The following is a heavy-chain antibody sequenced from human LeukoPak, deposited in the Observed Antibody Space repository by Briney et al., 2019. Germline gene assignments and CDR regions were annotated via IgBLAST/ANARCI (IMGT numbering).Heavy chain of an antibody. D-gene: IGHD6-19*01. CDR1: GFTFSDYY. CDR3: ARAVAGDYFDY. V-gene: IGHV3-11*06. J-gene: IGHJ4*02. CDR2: ISSSISYT. Sequence: GGSQRLSCAASGFTFSDYYTSGLPHAPGKALKWLSYISSSISYTNYADSVTGLFTISRDNDKNSLYLQLNSLRAEDTAVYYCARAVAGDYFDYWGQGTLVTVSS.